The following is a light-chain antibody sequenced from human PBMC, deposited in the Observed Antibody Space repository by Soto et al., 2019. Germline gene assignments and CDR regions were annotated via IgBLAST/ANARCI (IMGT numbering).Light chain of an antibody. CDR3: ATWDDSLSGVV. CDR1: SSNIGSNP. CDR2: NNN. J-gene: IGLJ2*01. V-gene: IGLV1-44*01. Sequence: QSALTQPRSVSGTPGQRVTISCSGSSSNIGSNPVNWYQQFPGTAPKLLIYNNNQRPSGVPDRFSGSKSGTSASLAISGLQSEDEADYYCATWDDSLSGVVFGGGTKLTVL.